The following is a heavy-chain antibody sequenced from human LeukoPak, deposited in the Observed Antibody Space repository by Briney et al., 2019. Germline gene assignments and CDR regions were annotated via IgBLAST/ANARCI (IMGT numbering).Heavy chain of an antibody. CDR2: IYNSGNT. Sequence: SETLSLTCTVSGDSPSIYYWSWIRQPPGKGLEWIGYIYNSGNTNYNPSLKSRVTISVDTSKNQFSLKLTSVTAADTAVYYCARGKRYSSSRGQGTLVTVSS. V-gene: IGHV4-59*01. J-gene: IGHJ4*02. CDR3: ARGKRYSSS. D-gene: IGHD6-13*01. CDR1: GDSPSIYY.